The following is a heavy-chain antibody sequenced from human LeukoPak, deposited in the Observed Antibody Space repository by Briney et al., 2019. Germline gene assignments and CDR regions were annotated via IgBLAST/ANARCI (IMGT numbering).Heavy chain of an antibody. D-gene: IGHD4-17*01. J-gene: IGHJ4*02. CDR3: AKDPRGVTTLSSHDY. V-gene: IGHV3-23*01. Sequence: GGSLRLSCAASGFTFSSYAMSWVRQAPGKGLEWVSAISGSGGSTYYADSVKGRFTISRDNSKNTLYLQMNSLRAEDTAVYYCAKDPRGVTTLSSHDYWGQGTLVTVSS. CDR1: GFTFSSYA. CDR2: ISGSGGST.